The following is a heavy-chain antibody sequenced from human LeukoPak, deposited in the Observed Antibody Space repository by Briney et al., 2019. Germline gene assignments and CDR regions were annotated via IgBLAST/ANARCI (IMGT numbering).Heavy chain of an antibody. CDR2: TYYRSTWYN. V-gene: IGHV6-1*01. D-gene: IGHD2-2*01. J-gene: IGHJ5*02. CDR1: GDSVSSNSVT. Sequence: SQTLSLTCAISGDSVSSNSVTWNWIRQSPSRGLEWLGRTYYRSTWYNDYAVSVRGRITINPDTSKNQFSLHLNSVTPEDTAVYYCARRLTQYVCFDPWGQGILVTVSS. CDR3: ARRLTQYVCFDP.